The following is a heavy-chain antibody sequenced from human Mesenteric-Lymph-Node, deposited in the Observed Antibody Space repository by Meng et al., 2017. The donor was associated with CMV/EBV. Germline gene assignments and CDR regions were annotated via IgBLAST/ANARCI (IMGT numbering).Heavy chain of an antibody. Sequence: GESLKVSCKASGYTFTSYDLNWVRQTTGQGLEWMGWMNPNSGNTGYAQKFQGRITMTRNTSISTAYMELSSLTSEDTAIYYCARLGLWSGYNNWGQGTLVTVSS. CDR1: GYTFTSYD. CDR2: MNPNSGNT. D-gene: IGHD3-3*01. J-gene: IGHJ4*02. CDR3: ARLGLWSGYNN. V-gene: IGHV1-8*01.